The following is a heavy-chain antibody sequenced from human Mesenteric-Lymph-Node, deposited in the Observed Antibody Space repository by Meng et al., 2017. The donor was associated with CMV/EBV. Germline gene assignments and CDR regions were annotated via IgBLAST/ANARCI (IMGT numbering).Heavy chain of an antibody. Sequence: GESLKISCAASGFNFGDYYMHWIRQAPGKGLECISYIDTGGNTIYHADSVKGRFTISRDNSKNTLYLQMNSLRAEDTAVYYCAKASMRFGEPTTSDHWGQGTLVTVSS. CDR3: AKASMRFGEPTTSDH. D-gene: IGHD3-10*01. CDR2: IDTGGNTI. CDR1: GFNFGDYY. V-gene: IGHV3-11*04. J-gene: IGHJ5*02.